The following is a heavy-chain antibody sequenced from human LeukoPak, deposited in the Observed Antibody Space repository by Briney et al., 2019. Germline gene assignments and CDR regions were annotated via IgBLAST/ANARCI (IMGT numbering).Heavy chain of an antibody. CDR3: ARLMDRARRDAFDI. Sequence: GGSLRLSCAVSGFTFSNYNMNWVRQAPGKGLEWVSYISGSGSTKNYADSVKGRFTVSRDNAWNSLYLQMNSLRVEDTAVYYCARLMDRARRDAFDIWGQGTMVTVSS. CDR2: ISGSGSTK. V-gene: IGHV3-48*01. CDR1: GFTFSNYN. D-gene: IGHD2-2*03. J-gene: IGHJ3*02.